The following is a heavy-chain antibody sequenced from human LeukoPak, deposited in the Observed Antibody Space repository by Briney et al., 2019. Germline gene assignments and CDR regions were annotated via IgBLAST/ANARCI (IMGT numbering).Heavy chain of an antibody. CDR3: AKDRYYYDSSGSNWFDP. J-gene: IGHJ5*02. D-gene: IGHD3-22*01. CDR1: GFTFSSYA. CDR2: ISGSGGST. Sequence: TGGSLRLSCAASGFTFSSYAMSWVRQAPGKGLEWDSAISGSGGSTYYADSVKGRFTISRDNSKNTLYLQMNSLRVEDTAVYYCAKDRYYYDSSGSNWFDPWGQGTLVTVSS. V-gene: IGHV3-23*01.